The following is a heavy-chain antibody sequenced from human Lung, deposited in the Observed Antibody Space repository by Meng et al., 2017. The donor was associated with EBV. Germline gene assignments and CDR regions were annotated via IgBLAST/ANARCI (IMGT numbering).Heavy chain of an antibody. CDR2: LYYSGST. CDR3: ARVVAGRYNWSDP. CDR1: GGPIRSGGYY. Sequence: LVVSGPGSVTTPEPLYLTCTVSGGPIRSGGYYWSLIRQHPGKGLEWIGYLYYSGSTYYSPSVKRLVTISVDPSKNQFSLKLSSVTAADTGVYYCARVVAGRYNWSDPWGQGTLVTVSS. V-gene: IGHV4-31*01. D-gene: IGHD2-15*01. J-gene: IGHJ5*02.